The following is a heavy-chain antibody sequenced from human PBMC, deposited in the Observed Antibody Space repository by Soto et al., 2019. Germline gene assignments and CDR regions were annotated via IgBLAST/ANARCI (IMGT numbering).Heavy chain of an antibody. CDR3: ARGGYSSSSYYFDY. Sequence: SSETLSLTCTVSGGSISSYYWSWIRQPPGKGLEWIGYIYYSGSTNYNPSLKSRVTISVDTSKNQFSLKLSSVTAADTAVYYCARGGYSSSSYYFDYWGQGTLVTVSS. J-gene: IGHJ4*02. CDR2: IYYSGST. CDR1: GGSISSYY. D-gene: IGHD6-6*01. V-gene: IGHV4-59*01.